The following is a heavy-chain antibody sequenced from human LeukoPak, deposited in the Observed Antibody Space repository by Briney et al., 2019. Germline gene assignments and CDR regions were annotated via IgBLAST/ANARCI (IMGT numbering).Heavy chain of an antibody. J-gene: IGHJ4*02. CDR2: ISSSSSTI. CDR1: GFTFSSYS. V-gene: IGHV3-48*04. CDR3: ARVAVAGTDY. D-gene: IGHD6-19*01. Sequence: GGSLRLSCAASGFTFSSYSMTWVRQAPGKGLEWVSYISSSSSTIYYADSVKGRFTISRDNAKNSLFLQMNSLRAEDTAVYYCARVAVAGTDYWGQGTLVTVSS.